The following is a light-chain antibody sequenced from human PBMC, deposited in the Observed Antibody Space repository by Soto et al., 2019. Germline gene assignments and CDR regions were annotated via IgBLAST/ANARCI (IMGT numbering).Light chain of an antibody. CDR2: HVA. J-gene: IGLJ2*01. CDR3: CSYAAGQTLV. CDR1: SSDVGGYEY. V-gene: IGLV2-11*01. Sequence: QSVLTHPRSLSGSPGQSVTISCSGTSSDVGGYEYVSWYQQHPGKAPTLIIYHVAQRPSGVPDRFSASKSGTTASLTISGLQAEDEAEYFCCSYAAGQTLVFGGGTKVTVL.